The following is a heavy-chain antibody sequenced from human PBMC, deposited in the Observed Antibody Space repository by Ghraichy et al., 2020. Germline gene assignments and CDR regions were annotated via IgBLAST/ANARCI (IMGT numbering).Heavy chain of an antibody. J-gene: IGHJ6*02. D-gene: IGHD4-17*01. CDR1: GFTFSSYA. CDR2: ISGSGGST. Sequence: GGSLRLSCAASGFTFSSYAMSWVRQAPGKGLEWVSAISGSGGSTYYADSVKGRFTISRDNSKNTLYLQMNSLRAEDTAVYYCAKPQGYGDYESNYYYYGMDVWGQGTTVTVSS. CDR3: AKPQGYGDYESNYYYYGMDV. V-gene: IGHV3-23*01.